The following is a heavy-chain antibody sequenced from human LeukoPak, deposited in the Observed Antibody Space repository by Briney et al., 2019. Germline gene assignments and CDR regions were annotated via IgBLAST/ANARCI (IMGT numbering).Heavy chain of an antibody. CDR1: VYTLTELS. CDR3: ATPQGDYGDYVYAFDI. D-gene: IGHD4-17*01. CDR2: FDPEDGET. V-gene: IGHV1-24*01. J-gene: IGHJ3*02. Sequence: ASVKVSCKVSVYTLTELSMHWVRQTPGKGREWMGGFDPEDGETIYAQNFHGRVTITEDTSTDTAYMDLSSLRSEETAGYYCATPQGDYGDYVYAFDIWGQGTMVTVSS.